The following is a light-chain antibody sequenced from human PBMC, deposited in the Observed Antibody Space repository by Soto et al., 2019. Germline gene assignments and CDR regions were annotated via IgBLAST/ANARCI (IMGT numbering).Light chain of an antibody. V-gene: IGLV2-11*01. CDR3: SSHAGRSTHV. CDR1: SSDVDDYNY. J-gene: IGLJ1*01. Sequence: QSVLTQPRSVSGSPGQSVTISCTGTSSDVDDYNYVSWYQQHPDTAPKLMIYEVSERPSGVPDRFSGSKSGNTASLTVSGLQAEDEADYYCSSHAGRSTHVFGTGTKLTVL. CDR2: EVS.